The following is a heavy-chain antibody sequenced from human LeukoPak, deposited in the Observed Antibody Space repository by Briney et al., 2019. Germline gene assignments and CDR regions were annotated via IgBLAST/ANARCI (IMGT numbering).Heavy chain of an antibody. D-gene: IGHD6-13*01. J-gene: IGHJ4*02. Sequence: PSETLSLTCTASGGSISSYYWSWIRQPAGKGLEWIGRIYTSGSTNYNPSLKSRVTMSVDTSKNQFSLKLSSVTAADTAVYYCASEHPYSSSWSIDYWGQGTLVTVSS. CDR1: GGSISSYY. V-gene: IGHV4-4*07. CDR2: IYTSGST. CDR3: ASEHPYSSSWSIDY.